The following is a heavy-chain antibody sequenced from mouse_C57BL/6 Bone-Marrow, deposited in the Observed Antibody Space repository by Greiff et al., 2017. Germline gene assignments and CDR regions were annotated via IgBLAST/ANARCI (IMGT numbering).Heavy chain of an antibody. J-gene: IGHJ2*01. V-gene: IGHV1-80*01. CDR1: GYAFSSYW. CDR2: IYPGDGDT. D-gene: IGHD1-1*01. CDR3: ARGLSYGVDY. Sequence: QVQLQQSGAELVKPGASVKISCKASGYAFSSYWMTWVKQRPGKGLEWIGQIYPGDGDTNYNGKFKGKATLTADKSSSTAYMQLSSLPSEDSAVYFCARGLSYGVDYWGQGTTLTVSS.